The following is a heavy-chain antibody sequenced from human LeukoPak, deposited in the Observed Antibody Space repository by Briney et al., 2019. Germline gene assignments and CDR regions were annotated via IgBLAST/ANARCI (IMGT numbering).Heavy chain of an antibody. J-gene: IGHJ4*02. V-gene: IGHV3-21*01. D-gene: IGHD2-2*01. CDR1: GFTFSNYS. CDR3: ARARYCSSTSCYVDY. Sequence: PGGSLRLSCAASGFTFSNYSMNWVRQAPGKGLEWVSSISSSSSYIYYADSVKGRFTISRDNAKNSLYLQMNSLRAEDTAVYYCARARYCSSTSCYVDYWGQGTLVTVSS. CDR2: ISSSSSYI.